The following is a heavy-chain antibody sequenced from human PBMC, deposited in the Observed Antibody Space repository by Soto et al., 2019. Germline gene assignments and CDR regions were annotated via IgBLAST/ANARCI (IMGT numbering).Heavy chain of an antibody. CDR1: GFTFSSYA. J-gene: IGHJ6*02. CDR2: ISYDGSNK. Sequence: GGSLRLSCAASGFTFSSYAMHWVRQAPGKGLEWVAVISYDGSNKYYADSVKGRFTISRDNSKNTLYLQMNSLRAEDTAVYYCARDLDYSNYFHYYYGMDVWGQGTTVTVSS. V-gene: IGHV3-30-3*01. D-gene: IGHD4-4*01. CDR3: ARDLDYSNYFHYYYGMDV.